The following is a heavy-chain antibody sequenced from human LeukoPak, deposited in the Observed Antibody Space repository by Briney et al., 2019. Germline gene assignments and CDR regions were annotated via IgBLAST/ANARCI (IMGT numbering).Heavy chain of an antibody. CDR1: GGSISSYY. V-gene: IGHV4-59*01. Sequence: SSETLSLTCTVSGGSISSYYWSWIRQPPGKGLEWIGYISYSGSTNYNPSLKSRVTISVDTSKNQFSLKLSSVTAADTAVYYCARGVYNYGGHNWFDPWGQGTLVTVSS. J-gene: IGHJ5*02. CDR3: ARGVYNYGGHNWFDP. D-gene: IGHD5-18*01. CDR2: ISYSGST.